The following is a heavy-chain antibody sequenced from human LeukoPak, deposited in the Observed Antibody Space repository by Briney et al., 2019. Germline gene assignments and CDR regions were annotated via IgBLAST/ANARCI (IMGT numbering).Heavy chain of an antibody. Sequence: SETLSLTCTVSGGSISTYYWSWIRQPPGKGLECIGYMYYSGSTNYSPSLKSRVTISVDTSKNQFSLKLSSVTAADTAVYYCARWDIVATIYPNWGQGTLVTVSS. CDR3: ARWDIVATIYPN. J-gene: IGHJ4*02. CDR1: GGSISTYY. D-gene: IGHD5-12*01. V-gene: IGHV4-59*08. CDR2: MYYSGST.